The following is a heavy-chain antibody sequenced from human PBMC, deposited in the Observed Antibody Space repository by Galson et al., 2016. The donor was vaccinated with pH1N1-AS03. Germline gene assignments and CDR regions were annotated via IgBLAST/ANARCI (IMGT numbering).Heavy chain of an antibody. D-gene: IGHD1/OR15-1a*01. CDR2: IDSNDEK. Sequence: PALVKPTQTLTLTCTFSGFSITTSGVRMTWIRQPPGKALEWLGRIDSNDEKFYSTSLETRLTISRDIFKNQVVLTMTNMDPVDTGTYYCARIRLWNTGLDVWGQGTTVTVS. CDR3: ARIRLWNTGLDV. CDR1: GFSITTSGVR. J-gene: IGHJ6*02. V-gene: IGHV2-70*04.